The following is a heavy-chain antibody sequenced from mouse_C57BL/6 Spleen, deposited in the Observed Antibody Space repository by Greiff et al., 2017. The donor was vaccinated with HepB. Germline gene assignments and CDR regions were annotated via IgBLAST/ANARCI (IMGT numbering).Heavy chain of an antibody. CDR2: INPSNGGT. V-gene: IGHV1-53*01. CDR1: GYTFTSYW. J-gene: IGHJ2*01. D-gene: IGHD1-1*01. Sequence: QVQLQQSGTELVKPGASVKLSCKASGYTFTSYWMHWVKQRPGQGLEWIGNINPSNGGTNYNEKFKSKATLTVDKSSSTAYMQLSSLTSEDSAVYYCARGRGNYYYGPYYFDYWGQGTTLTVSS. CDR3: ARGRGNYYYGPYYFDY.